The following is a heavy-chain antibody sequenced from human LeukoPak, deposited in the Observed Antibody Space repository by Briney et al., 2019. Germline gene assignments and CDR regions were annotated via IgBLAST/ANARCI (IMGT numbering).Heavy chain of an antibody. CDR3: ARDQGDYYDSSGYPGGY. CDR1: GYTFTSYY. V-gene: IGHV1-46*01. J-gene: IGHJ4*02. D-gene: IGHD3-22*01. Sequence: AASVKVSCKASGYTFTSYYMHWVRQAPGQGLEWMGIINPSGGSTSYAQKFQGRVTMTRDTSTSTVYMELSSLRSEDTAVYYCARDQGDYYDSSGYPGGYWGQGTLVTVSS. CDR2: INPSGGST.